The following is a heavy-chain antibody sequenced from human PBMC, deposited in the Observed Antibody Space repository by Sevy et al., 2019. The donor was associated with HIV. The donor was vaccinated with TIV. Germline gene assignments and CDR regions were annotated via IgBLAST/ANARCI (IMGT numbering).Heavy chain of an antibody. D-gene: IGHD2-2*01. CDR1: GFTFSDYY. J-gene: IGHJ6*02. CDR2: ISGSSSYT. CDR3: ARDCSSASCLWGMDV. V-gene: IGHV3-11*05. Sequence: GGSLRLSCAASGFTFSDYYINWIRQAPGKGLEWVSYISGSSSYTNYADSVKGRFTISRDNAKTSLYLQMNSLRVEDTAVYYCARDCSSASCLWGMDVWGQGTMVTVSS.